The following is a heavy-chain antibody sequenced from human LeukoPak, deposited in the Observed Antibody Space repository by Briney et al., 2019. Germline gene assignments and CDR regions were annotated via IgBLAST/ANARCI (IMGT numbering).Heavy chain of an antibody. CDR2: IYYSGST. CDR3: ARASAYYYDSSGYYYGY. Sequence: SETLSLTCTVSGGSVSSGSYYWSWIRQPPGKGLEWIGYIYYSGSTNYNPSLKSRVTISVDTSKDQFSLKLSSVTAADTAVYYCARASAYYYDSSGYYYGYWGQGTLVTVSS. J-gene: IGHJ4*02. D-gene: IGHD3-22*01. CDR1: GGSVSSGSYY. V-gene: IGHV4-61*01.